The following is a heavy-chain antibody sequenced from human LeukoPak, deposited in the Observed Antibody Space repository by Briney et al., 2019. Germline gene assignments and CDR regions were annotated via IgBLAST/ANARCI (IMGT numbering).Heavy chain of an antibody. CDR1: GGSISSYY. J-gene: IGHJ3*02. CDR2: IYYSGST. CDR3: AREGTYYYDSSASDPFAFDI. D-gene: IGHD3-22*01. Sequence: SETLSLTCTVSGGSISSYYWSWIRQPPGKGLEWIGYIYYSGSTNYNPSLKSRVTISVDTSKYQFSLKLSSVTAADTAVYYCAREGTYYYDSSASDPFAFDIWGQGTMVTVSS. V-gene: IGHV4-59*01.